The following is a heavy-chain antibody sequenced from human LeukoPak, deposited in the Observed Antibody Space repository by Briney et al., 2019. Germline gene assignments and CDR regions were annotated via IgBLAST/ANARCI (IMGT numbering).Heavy chain of an antibody. J-gene: IGHJ6*03. V-gene: IGHV3-30*18. D-gene: IGHD2-15*01. CDR2: ISYDGSNK. Sequence: GRSLRLSCAASGFTFSSYGMHWVRQAPGKGLEWVAVISYDGSNKYYADSVKGRFTISRDNSKNTLYLQMNSLRAEDTAVYYCAKDGNYYYYYMDVWGKGTTVTVSS. CDR3: AKDGNYYYYYMDV. CDR1: GFTFSSYG.